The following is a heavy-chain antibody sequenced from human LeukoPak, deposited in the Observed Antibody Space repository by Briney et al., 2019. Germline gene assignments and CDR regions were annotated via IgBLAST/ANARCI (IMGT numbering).Heavy chain of an antibody. CDR1: GFTFNKHH. CDR3: ARDALRDDAFDI. CDR2: ISSSSVYT. J-gene: IGHJ3*02. Sequence: GGSLRLSCVASGFTFNKHHMNWVRQAPGKGLEWVSSISSSSVYTHYADSVKGRFTISRDNGKNSLYLQMHSLRAEDTALYCCARDALRDDAFDIWGQGTLVTVSS. V-gene: IGHV3-21*04.